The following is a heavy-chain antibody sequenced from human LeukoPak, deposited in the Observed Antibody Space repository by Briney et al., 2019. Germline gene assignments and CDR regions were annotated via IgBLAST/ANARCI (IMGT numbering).Heavy chain of an antibody. CDR2: MDPNSGNT. J-gene: IGHJ4*02. D-gene: IGHD2-15*01. CDR1: GYTFTSYD. V-gene: IGHV1-8*01. Sequence: GASVKVSCKASGYTFTSYDINWVRQATGQGLEWMGWMDPNSGNTGYAQKFEGRVTMTRNTSISTAYMEPRSLRSEDTAVYYCARGPPPQYCSGGSCYAAYWGQGTLVTVSS. CDR3: ARGPPPQYCSGGSCYAAY.